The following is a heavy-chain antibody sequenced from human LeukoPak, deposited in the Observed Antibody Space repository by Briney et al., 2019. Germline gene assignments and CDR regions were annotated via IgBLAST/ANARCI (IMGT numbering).Heavy chain of an antibody. CDR3: AKDLIRTSSSFLSLFDY. J-gene: IGHJ4*02. D-gene: IGHD1-26*01. V-gene: IGHV3-23*01. Sequence: GGPLRLSCAASGFTFSSYAMSWVRQAPGKGLEWVSAISGSGGSTYYADSVKGRFTISRDNSKNTLYLQMNSLRAEDTAVYYCAKDLIRTSSSFLSLFDYWGQGTLVTVSS. CDR1: GFTFSSYA. CDR2: ISGSGGST.